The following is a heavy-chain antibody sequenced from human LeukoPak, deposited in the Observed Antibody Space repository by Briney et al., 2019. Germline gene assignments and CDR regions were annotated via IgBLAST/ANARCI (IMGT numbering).Heavy chain of an antibody. CDR1: GGTFSSYA. D-gene: IGHD1-26*01. CDR2: TIPIFGTA. CDR3: ASQYSRYYGMAV. J-gene: IGHJ6*02. Sequence: SVKVSCKASGGTFSSYAISWVRQAPGQGLEWMGGTIPIFGTANYAQKFQGRVTITADESTSTAYMELSSLRSEDTAVYYCASQYSRYYGMAVWGQGTTVTVSS. V-gene: IGHV1-69*13.